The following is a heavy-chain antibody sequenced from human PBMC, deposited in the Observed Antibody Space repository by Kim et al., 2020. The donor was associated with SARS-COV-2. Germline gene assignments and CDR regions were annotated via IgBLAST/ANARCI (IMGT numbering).Heavy chain of an antibody. V-gene: IGHV1-69*13. D-gene: IGHD7-27*01. Sequence: SVKVSCKASGGTFSTYAISWVRQAPGQGLEWMGGIIPMFGTTVYDQKFQGRVTLTADESTTTASMALSDLRSEDTAFYYCARGWGPSYPTNWFDPWGQGTQVTVSS. CDR3: ARGWGPSYPTNWFDP. CDR1: GGTFSTYA. J-gene: IGHJ5*02. CDR2: IIPMFGTT.